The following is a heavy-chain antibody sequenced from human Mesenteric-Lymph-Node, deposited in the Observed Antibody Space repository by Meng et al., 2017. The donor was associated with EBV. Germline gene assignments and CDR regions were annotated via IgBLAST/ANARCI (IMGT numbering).Heavy chain of an antibody. CDR2: IIPIFGAA. J-gene: IGHJ4*02. V-gene: IGHV1-69*06. CDR3: ATGYSGYAWDF. CDR1: GGTFSTYD. D-gene: IGHD5-12*01. Sequence: QVHLMESGAEVKKPGSSWKVSCKASGGTFSTYDLSWARQAPGQGLEWMGGIIPIFGAANYAQNFQARITITADKSTSIAYMELSSLRSEDTAVYYCATGYSGYAWDFWGQGTLVTVSS.